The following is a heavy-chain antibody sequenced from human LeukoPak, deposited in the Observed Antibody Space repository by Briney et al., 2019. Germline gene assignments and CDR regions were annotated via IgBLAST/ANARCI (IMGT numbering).Heavy chain of an antibody. V-gene: IGHV1-2*02. CDR3: ARDIELWAPTHY. Sequence: ASVKVSCKASGYTFTGYYMHWVRQAPGQGLEWMGWINPNNGGTNYAQKFQGRVTMTRDTSISTAYMELSRLRSDDTAVYYCARDIELWAPTHYWGQGTLVTVSS. CDR1: GYTFTGYY. D-gene: IGHD5-18*01. CDR2: INPNNGGT. J-gene: IGHJ4*02.